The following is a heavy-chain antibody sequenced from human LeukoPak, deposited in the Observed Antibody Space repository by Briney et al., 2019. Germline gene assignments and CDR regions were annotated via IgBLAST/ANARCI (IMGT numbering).Heavy chain of an antibody. Sequence: PGGSLRLSCAASGFTFSSYSMNWVRQAPGKGLEWVSSISSSSSYIYYADSVKGRFTISRDNAKNSLYLQMNSPRAEDTAVYYCARERYDWNDVLDYWGQGTLVSVSS. CDR1: GFTFSSYS. V-gene: IGHV3-21*01. J-gene: IGHJ4*02. CDR2: ISSSSSYI. D-gene: IGHD1-1*01. CDR3: ARERYDWNDVLDY.